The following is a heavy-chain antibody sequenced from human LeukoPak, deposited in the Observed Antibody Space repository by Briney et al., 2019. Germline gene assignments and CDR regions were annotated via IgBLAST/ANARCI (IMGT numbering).Heavy chain of an antibody. Sequence: SETLSLTCTVSGGSISSSSNYWGRIRQPPGKGLEWIGSIYYSGSTYYNPSLKSRVTISVDTSKNKFSLKLNSVTAADTAVYYCARPAYRGSYYDAFDIWGQGTMVTVSS. CDR3: ARPAYRGSYYDAFDI. CDR2: IYYSGST. V-gene: IGHV4-39*01. D-gene: IGHD1-26*01. CDR1: GGSISSSSNY. J-gene: IGHJ3*02.